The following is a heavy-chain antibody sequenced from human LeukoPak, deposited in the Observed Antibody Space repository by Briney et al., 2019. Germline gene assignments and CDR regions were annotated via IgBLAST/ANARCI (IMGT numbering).Heavy chain of an antibody. CDR2: ISGSGGST. J-gene: IGHJ4*02. Sequence: GGSLRLSCAASGFTFSSYAMSWVRQAPGKGLEWVSAISGSGGSTYYADSVKGRFTISRDNSKNTLYLQMNSLRSEDTAVYYCARDRGLYYYDSSGSHYRGSYFDYWGQGTLVTVSS. V-gene: IGHV3-23*01. CDR1: GFTFSSYA. D-gene: IGHD3-22*01. CDR3: ARDRGLYYYDSSGSHYRGSYFDY.